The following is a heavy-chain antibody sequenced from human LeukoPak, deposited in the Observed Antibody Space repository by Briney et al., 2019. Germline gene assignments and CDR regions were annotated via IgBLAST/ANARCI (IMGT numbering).Heavy chain of an antibody. V-gene: IGHV3-23*01. Sequence: GGSLRLSCAASGFTFTNYAMSWVRQAPGKGLEWVSGITGSGGATFYADSVKGRFTISRDNSKNTLYLQMNSLRAEDTAVYYCASERYFSDYWGQGTLVTVSS. CDR1: GFTFTNYA. CDR2: ITGSGGAT. D-gene: IGHD3-9*01. J-gene: IGHJ4*02. CDR3: ASERYFSDY.